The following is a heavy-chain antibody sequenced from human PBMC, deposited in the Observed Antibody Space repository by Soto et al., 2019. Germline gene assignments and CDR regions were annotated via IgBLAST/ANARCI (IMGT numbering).Heavy chain of an antibody. J-gene: IGHJ6*03. CDR1: GFTFSGSA. V-gene: IGHV3-73*01. CDR2: IRSKANSYAT. Sequence: HPGGSLRLSCAASGFTFSGSAMHWVRQASGKGLEWVGRIRSKANSYATAYAASVKGRFTISRDDSKNTAYLQMNSLKTEDTAVYYCTRPFIGYCSSTSCPPLYYYYMDVWGKGTTVTVSS. CDR3: TRPFIGYCSSTSCPPLYYYYMDV. D-gene: IGHD2-2*03.